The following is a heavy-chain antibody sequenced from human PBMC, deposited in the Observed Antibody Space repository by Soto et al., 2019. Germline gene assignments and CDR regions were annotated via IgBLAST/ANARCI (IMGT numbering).Heavy chain of an antibody. Sequence: SLRLSCAASGFTFSSYGMHWVRQAPGKGLEWVAVIWYDGSNKYYADSVKGRFTISRDNSKNTLYLQMNSLRAEDTAVYYCAREGYSGYFDYWGQGTLVTVSS. D-gene: IGHD2-15*01. CDR2: IWYDGSNK. CDR3: AREGYSGYFDY. J-gene: IGHJ4*02. CDR1: GFTFSSYG. V-gene: IGHV3-33*01.